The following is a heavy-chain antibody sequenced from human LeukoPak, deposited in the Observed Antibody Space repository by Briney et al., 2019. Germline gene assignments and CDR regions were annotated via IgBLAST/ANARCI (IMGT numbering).Heavy chain of an antibody. CDR1: GGSFSGYY. CDR3: ARKTMIVVVNWFDP. D-gene: IGHD3-22*01. J-gene: IGHJ5*02. V-gene: IGHV4-34*01. CDR2: INHSGST. Sequence: SETLSLTCTVYGGSFSGYYWSWIRQPPGKGLEWIGEINHSGSTNYNPSLKSRVTISVDTSKNQFSLKLSSVTAADTAVYYCARKTMIVVVNWFDPWGQGTLVTVSS.